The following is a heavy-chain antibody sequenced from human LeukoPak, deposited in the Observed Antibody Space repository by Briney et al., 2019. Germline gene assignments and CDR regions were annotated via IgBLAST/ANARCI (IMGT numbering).Heavy chain of an antibody. Sequence: GGSLRLSCVASGFNFDEYAMNWVRQAPGKGLEWISCIYRDSSVIHYADSVRGRFTVSRDNAKNSVYLQMNSLRAEDTAVYICARYGSGSNYRDPFDSWGQGTLVTVSS. V-gene: IGHV3-48*01. CDR1: GFNFDEYA. D-gene: IGHD3-10*01. J-gene: IGHJ4*02. CDR3: ARYGSGSNYRDPFDS. CDR2: IYRDSSVI.